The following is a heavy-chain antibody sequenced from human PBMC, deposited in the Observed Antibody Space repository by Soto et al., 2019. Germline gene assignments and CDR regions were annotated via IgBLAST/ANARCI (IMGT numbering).Heavy chain of an antibody. Sequence: PGGSLRLSCAASGFTFSSYSMNWVRQAPGKGLEWVSSISSSSSYIYYADSVKGRFTISRDNAKNSLYLQMNSLRAEDTAVYYCARDSGSPSYYDSSGYYGPLPFDIWGQGTMVTVSS. CDR3: ARDSGSPSYYDSSGYYGPLPFDI. J-gene: IGHJ3*02. CDR1: GFTFSSYS. D-gene: IGHD3-22*01. V-gene: IGHV3-21*01. CDR2: ISSSSSYI.